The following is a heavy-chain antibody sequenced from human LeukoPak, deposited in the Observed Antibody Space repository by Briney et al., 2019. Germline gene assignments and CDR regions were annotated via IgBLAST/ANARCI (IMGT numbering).Heavy chain of an antibody. D-gene: IGHD4-23*01. V-gene: IGHV3-7*01. Sequence: GGSLRLSCAASGFTFSSYWMSWVRQAPEKGLEWVANIKQDGSEKYYVDSVKGRFTISRDNSKATLYLQMNSLRPEDTAVYYCARDLHGGYSSDYWGQGTLVTVSS. CDR1: GFTFSSYW. J-gene: IGHJ4*02. CDR3: ARDLHGGYSSDY. CDR2: IKQDGSEK.